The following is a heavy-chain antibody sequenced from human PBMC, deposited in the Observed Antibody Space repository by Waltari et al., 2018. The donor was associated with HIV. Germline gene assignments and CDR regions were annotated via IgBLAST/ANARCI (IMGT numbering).Heavy chain of an antibody. Sequence: EVQLVESGGGSVQPGGSLRLSCSASGFTLSQYYMHWVSQAPGKGLEYVSVINGNGATTYYADSVKGRVTISRDNSKNTVYLQMSSLRVEDTAVYYCVLDANRPLDYWGQGTLVSVSS. CDR3: VLDANRPLDY. V-gene: IGHV3-64D*06. CDR1: GFTLSQYY. J-gene: IGHJ4*02. CDR2: INGNGATT.